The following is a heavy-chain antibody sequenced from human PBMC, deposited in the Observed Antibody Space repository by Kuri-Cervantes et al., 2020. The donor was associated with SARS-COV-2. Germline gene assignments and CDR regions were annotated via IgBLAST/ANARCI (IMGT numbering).Heavy chain of an antibody. D-gene: IGHD1-26*01. V-gene: IGHV4-59*01. Sequence: SETLSLTCTVSGGSISPYSWSWIRQPPGKGLEWIGYLYYSGSTNSNPTLKSRFTISLDTSKNQFSLKLSSVTAADTAVYYFATGSYYVAYDYWGQGTLVTVSS. CDR1: GGSISPYS. CDR3: ATGSYYVAYDY. J-gene: IGHJ4*02. CDR2: LYYSGST.